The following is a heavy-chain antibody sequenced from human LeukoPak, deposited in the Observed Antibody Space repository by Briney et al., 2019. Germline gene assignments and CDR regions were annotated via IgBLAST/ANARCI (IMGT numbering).Heavy chain of an antibody. D-gene: IGHD6-13*01. CDR3: ARGSWAAAGSDY. J-gene: IGHJ4*02. V-gene: IGHV4-59*01. CDR1: GGSISSYY. CDR2: IYYSGST. Sequence: SETLSLTCTASGGSISSYYWSWIRQPPGKGLEWIGYIYYSGSTNYNPSLKSRVTISVDTSKNQFSLKLSSVTAADTAVYYCARGSWAAAGSDYWGQGTLVTVSS.